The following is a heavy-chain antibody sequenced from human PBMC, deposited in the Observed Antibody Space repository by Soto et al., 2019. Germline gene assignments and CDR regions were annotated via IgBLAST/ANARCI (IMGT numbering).Heavy chain of an antibody. CDR1: GLTFTNYN. CDR3: ARDHESSRGRTYGSAY. CDR2: ISYDGSIT. J-gene: IGHJ4*01. V-gene: IGHV3-30*04. D-gene: IGHD2-8*01. Sequence: QVQLVESGGGVVQPGRSLRLSCAASGLTFTNYNMHWVRQAPGKGLEWVAVISYDGSITKYADSVMGRFTISRDNSKNTLLLQVTGLRVEDTAMYYCARDHESSRGRTYGSAYWGQGILVTVSS.